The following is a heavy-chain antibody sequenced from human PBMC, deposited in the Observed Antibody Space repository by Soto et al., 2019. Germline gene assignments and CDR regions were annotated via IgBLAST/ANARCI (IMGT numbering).Heavy chain of an antibody. CDR2: IGASGGSI. Sequence: EVQLLDSGGGLVQPGGSLRLSCAASGFTFSNYAMSWVRQAPGKGLEWVSVIGASGGSIRYADSVKGRFSISRDNSKNMLYLQMNSLRAEDTAIYYCAKGPTTVTTWWFDPWGQGTLVTVSS. V-gene: IGHV3-23*01. D-gene: IGHD4-17*01. CDR3: AKGPTTVTTWWFDP. J-gene: IGHJ5*02. CDR1: GFTFSNYA.